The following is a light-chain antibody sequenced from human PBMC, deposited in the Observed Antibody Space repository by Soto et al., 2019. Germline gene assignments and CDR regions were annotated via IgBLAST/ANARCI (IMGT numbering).Light chain of an antibody. J-gene: IGLJ1*01. Sequence: QSVVTQEPSLTVSPGGTVTLTCGSSTGAVIRGHHPYWFQQKPGQAPRTLISDISRRLSGTPARFSGSLLGDKAALTLSGAQPEDEADYSCLLYYGGSSVFGTGTKLTVL. CDR1: TGAVIRGHH. CDR2: DIS. V-gene: IGLV7-46*01. CDR3: LLYYGGSSV.